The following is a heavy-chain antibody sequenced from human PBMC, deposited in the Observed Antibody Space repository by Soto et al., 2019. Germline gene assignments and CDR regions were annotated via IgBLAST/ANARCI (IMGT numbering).Heavy chain of an antibody. D-gene: IGHD3-16*01. J-gene: IGHJ3*02. Sequence: PSETLSLTCTVSGGSISSGDYYWSWIRQPPGKGLEWIGYIYYSGSTYYNPSLKSRVTISVDTSKNQFSLKLSSVTAADTAVYYCARAPYYDYVWGSYTGVFDIWGQGTMVTVSS. CDR1: GGSISSGDYY. CDR2: IYYSGST. CDR3: ARAPYYDYVWGSYTGVFDI. V-gene: IGHV4-30-4*01.